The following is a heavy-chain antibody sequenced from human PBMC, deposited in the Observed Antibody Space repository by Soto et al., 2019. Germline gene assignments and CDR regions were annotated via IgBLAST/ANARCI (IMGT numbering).Heavy chain of an antibody. CDR1: GGSISSYH. CDR2: TSNSAPT. Sequence: QVQLQESGPGLVKPSETLSLTCTVSGGSISSYHWSWIRQSPGKGLEWIGYTSNSAPTIYNPSLKSRVXNSQDXXKNQFSLRLSSVTAADTAVYFCARQFRDVYNAVEYWGQGALVTVSS. D-gene: IGHD1-1*01. J-gene: IGHJ4*02. CDR3: ARQFRDVYNAVEY. V-gene: IGHV4-59*08.